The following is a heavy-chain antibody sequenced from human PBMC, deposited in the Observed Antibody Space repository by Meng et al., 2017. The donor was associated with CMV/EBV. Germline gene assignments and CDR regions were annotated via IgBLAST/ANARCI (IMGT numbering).Heavy chain of an antibody. V-gene: IGHV3-15*01. J-gene: IGHJ6*02. D-gene: IGHD6-6*01. Sequence: GESLKISCAASGFTFSNAWMSWVRQAPGKGLEWVGRIKSKTDGGTTDYAAPVKGRFTISRDDSKNTLYLQMNSLKTEDTAVYYCTTRTSSSGPYYYYGMDVWGQGTTVTVSS. CDR2: IKSKTDGGTT. CDR3: TTRTSSSGPYYYYGMDV. CDR1: GFTFSNAW.